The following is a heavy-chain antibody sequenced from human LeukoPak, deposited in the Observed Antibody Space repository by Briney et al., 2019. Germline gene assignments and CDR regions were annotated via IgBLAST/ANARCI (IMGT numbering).Heavy chain of an antibody. J-gene: IGHJ5*02. Sequence: ASVEVSCKASGYTFTSYGISWVRQAPGQGLEWMGWISAYNGNTNYAQKLQGRVTMTTDTSTSTAYMELRSLRSDDTAAYYCARDRGRVTTKYNWFDPWGQGTLVTVSS. CDR3: ARDRGRVTTKYNWFDP. D-gene: IGHD4-11*01. V-gene: IGHV1-18*01. CDR1: GYTFTSYG. CDR2: ISAYNGNT.